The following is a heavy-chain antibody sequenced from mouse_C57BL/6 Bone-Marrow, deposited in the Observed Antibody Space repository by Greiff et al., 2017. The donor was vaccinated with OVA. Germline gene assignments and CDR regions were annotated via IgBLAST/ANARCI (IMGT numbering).Heavy chain of an antibody. CDR1: GYTFTNYW. Sequence: VQLQQSGAELVRPGTSVKMSCKASGYTFTNYWIGWAKQRPGHGLEWIGDIYPGGGYTNYNEKFKGKATLTADKSSSTAYMQFSSLTSEDSAIFYCAREYGNWYFDVWGTGTTVTVSS. CDR3: AREYGNWYFDV. D-gene: IGHD2-10*02. J-gene: IGHJ1*03. V-gene: IGHV1-63*01. CDR2: IYPGGGYT.